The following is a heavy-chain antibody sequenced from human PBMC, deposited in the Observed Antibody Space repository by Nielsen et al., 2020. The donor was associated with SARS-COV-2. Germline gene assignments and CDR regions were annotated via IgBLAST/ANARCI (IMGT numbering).Heavy chain of an antibody. D-gene: IGHD3-9*01. Sequence: ASVKVSCKASGYTFTGYYMHWVRQAPGQGLEWMGRINPNSGGTNYAQKFQGRVTMTTDTSTSTAYMELRSLRSDDTAVYYCARDLSDDILTGYYYYYGMDVWGQGTTVTVSS. CDR2: INPNSGGT. V-gene: IGHV1-2*06. CDR3: ARDLSDDILTGYYYYYGMDV. J-gene: IGHJ6*02. CDR1: GYTFTGYY.